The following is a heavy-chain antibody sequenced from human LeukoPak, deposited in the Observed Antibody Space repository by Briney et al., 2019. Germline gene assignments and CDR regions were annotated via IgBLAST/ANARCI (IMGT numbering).Heavy chain of an antibody. CDR1: GFTFSSNY. CDR2: IYSGGST. D-gene: IGHD6-19*01. Sequence: GGSLRLSCAASGFTFSSNYMSWVRQAPGKGLEWVSVIYSGGSTYYSDSVKGRFTISRDNSKNTLYLQMNSLRAEDTAVYYCARDMVAGGPDYWGQGTLVTVSS. V-gene: IGHV3-66*01. J-gene: IGHJ4*02. CDR3: ARDMVAGGPDY.